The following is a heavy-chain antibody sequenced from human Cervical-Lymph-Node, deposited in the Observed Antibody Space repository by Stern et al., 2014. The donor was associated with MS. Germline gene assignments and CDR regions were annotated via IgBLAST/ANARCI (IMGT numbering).Heavy chain of an antibody. D-gene: IGHD2-15*01. CDR2: IYYSGTT. Sequence: QVQLQESGPGLLKPSQTLSLTCTVSGDSISSGGDYWSWIRQQPGKGLEWIGYIYYSGTTFYNPSLKSRVSISGDTSKNQISLRLSSVTAADTAVYYCARVSCSGGICYPAGVKYFQYWGQGTLVTVSS. V-gene: IGHV4-31*03. CDR3: ARVSCSGGICYPAGVKYFQY. J-gene: IGHJ1*01. CDR1: GDSISSGGDY.